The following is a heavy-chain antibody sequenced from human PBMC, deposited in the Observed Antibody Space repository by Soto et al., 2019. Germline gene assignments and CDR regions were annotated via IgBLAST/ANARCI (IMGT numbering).Heavy chain of an antibody. CDR1: GGTFSSYA. CDR2: IIPIFGTA. D-gene: IGHD3-22*01. Sequence: SVKVSCKASGGTFSSYAISWVRQAPGQGLEWMGGIIPIFGTANYAQKFQGRVTITADESTSTAYMELSSLRSEDTAVYYCARVGYYDSSGYPLDVDRWFDPWGQGTLVTVS. J-gene: IGHJ5*02. V-gene: IGHV1-69*13. CDR3: ARVGYYDSSGYPLDVDRWFDP.